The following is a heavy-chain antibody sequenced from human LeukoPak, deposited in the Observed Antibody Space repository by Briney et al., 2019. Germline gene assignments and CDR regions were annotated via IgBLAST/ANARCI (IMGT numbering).Heavy chain of an antibody. V-gene: IGHV4-39*01. CDR2: IYYSGST. D-gene: IGHD3-22*01. J-gene: IGHJ5*02. Sequence: SETLSLTCTVSGGSISSSSYYWGWIRQPTGKGLEWIGSIYYSGSTYYNPSLKSRVTISVDTSKNQFSLKLSSVTAADTAVYYCARQAGDSSGYSNWFDPWGQGTLVTISS. CDR3: ARQAGDSSGYSNWFDP. CDR1: GGSISSSSYY.